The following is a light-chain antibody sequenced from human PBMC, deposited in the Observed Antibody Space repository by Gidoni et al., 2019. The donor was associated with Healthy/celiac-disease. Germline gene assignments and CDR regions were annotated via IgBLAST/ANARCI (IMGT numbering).Light chain of an antibody. V-gene: IGLV1-44*01. CDR3: AAWDDSLNGVV. Sequence: QSVLTQPPSASGTPAQRVTISCSGSSSNIGITTVHWYQQPPGTAPKLLIYSNNQRPSGVPDRFSGSESGTSASLAISGLQSEDEADYYCAAWDDSLNGVVFGGGTKLTVL. CDR1: SSNIGITT. J-gene: IGLJ2*01. CDR2: SNN.